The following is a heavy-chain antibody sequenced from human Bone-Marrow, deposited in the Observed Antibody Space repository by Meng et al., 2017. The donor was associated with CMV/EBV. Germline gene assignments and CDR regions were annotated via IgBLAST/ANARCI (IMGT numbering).Heavy chain of an antibody. V-gene: IGHV3-7*01. J-gene: IGHJ4*02. CDR3: ARDLGNGRITMSY. CDR1: GFTFSSYW. CDR2: IKQDGSEK. D-gene: IGHD3-10*02. Sequence: GGSLRLSCAASGFTFSSYWMSWVRQAPGKGLEWVANIKQDGSEKYYVDSVKGRFTISRDNSKNTLYLQMNSLRAEDTAVYYCARDLGNGRITMSYWGQGTLVTVSS.